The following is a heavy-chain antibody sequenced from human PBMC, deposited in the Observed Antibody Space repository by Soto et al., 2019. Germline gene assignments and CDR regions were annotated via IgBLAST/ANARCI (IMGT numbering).Heavy chain of an antibody. CDR3: TRDTPHYYYDSSGYDY. V-gene: IGHV3-49*05. J-gene: IGHJ4*02. CDR2: IRSKAYGGTT. Sequence: EVQLVESGGGLVKPGRSLRLSCTASGFTFGDYAMSWFRQAPGKGLEWVGFIRSKAYGGTTEYDASVKGRFTISRDDSKSIAYLQMNSLKTEDTAVYYCTRDTPHYYYDSSGYDYWGQGTLVTVSS. CDR1: GFTFGDYA. D-gene: IGHD3-22*01.